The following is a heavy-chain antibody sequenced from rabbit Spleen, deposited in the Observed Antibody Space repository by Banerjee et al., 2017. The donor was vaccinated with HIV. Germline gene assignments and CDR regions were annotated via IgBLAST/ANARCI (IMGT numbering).Heavy chain of an antibody. D-gene: IGHD4-1*01. CDR1: GFSFSDRDV. CDR3: ARETSSGWGVLSYYFNL. V-gene: IGHV1S45*01. CDR2: INAATGKG. Sequence: QEQLVESGGGLVKPEGSLTLTCKASGFSFSDRDVMCWVRQAPGKGLEWIACINAATGKGVYASWAKGRFTISKTSSTTVTLQMTSLTAADTATYFCARETSSGWGVLSYYFNLWGPGTLVTVS. J-gene: IGHJ4*01.